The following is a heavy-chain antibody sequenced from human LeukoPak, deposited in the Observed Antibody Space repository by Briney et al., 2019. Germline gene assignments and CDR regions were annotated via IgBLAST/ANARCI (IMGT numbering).Heavy chain of an antibody. V-gene: IGHV4-34*01. CDR3: AWGRQLNFFDL. D-gene: IGHD2-2*01. J-gene: IGHJ4*02. CDR1: GGSFSGYY. CDR2: INHSGST. Sequence: SETLSLTCAVYGGSFSGYYWSWIRQPPGKGLESIGEINHSGSTNYNPSLKSRVTISVDTSKNQFSLKLNSVTAADTAVYYCAWGRQLNFFDLWGQGTLVTVSS.